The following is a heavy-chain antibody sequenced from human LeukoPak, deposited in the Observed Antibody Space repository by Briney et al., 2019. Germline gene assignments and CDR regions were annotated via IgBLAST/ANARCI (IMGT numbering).Heavy chain of an antibody. J-gene: IGHJ5*02. Sequence: GGSLRLSCAVSGFTFSSYSMNWVRQAPGKGLEWVSSITRSSTYTYYADSVKGRFTISRDNAKNSLYLQMNNLGAEDTAVYYCARDLTVTSTCWFDLWGQGTLVTVSS. CDR1: GFTFSSYS. D-gene: IGHD4-11*01. CDR2: ITRSSTYT. CDR3: ARDLTVTSTCWFDL. V-gene: IGHV3-21*01.